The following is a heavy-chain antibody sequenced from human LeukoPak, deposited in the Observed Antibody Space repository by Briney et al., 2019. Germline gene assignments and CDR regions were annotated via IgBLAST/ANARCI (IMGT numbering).Heavy chain of an antibody. Sequence: VASVKVSCKASGYIFTSYNIYWVRQAPGQGLEWMGIINPSGGTTNYAQKFKGRVTMTRDTSTSTVYMELSSLRSEDTAVYYCARTYYYDSSGYYPLYYYYYYMDVWGKGTTVTISS. J-gene: IGHJ6*03. V-gene: IGHV1-46*01. CDR3: ARTYYYDSSGYYPLYYYYYYMDV. D-gene: IGHD3-22*01. CDR2: INPSGGTT. CDR1: GYIFTSYN.